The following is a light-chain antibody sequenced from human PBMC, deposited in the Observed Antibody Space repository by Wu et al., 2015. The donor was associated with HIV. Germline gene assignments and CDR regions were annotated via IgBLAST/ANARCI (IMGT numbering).Light chain of an antibody. V-gene: IGKV1-5*03. CDR2: KAS. Sequence: DIQMTQSPSTLSASVGDRVTITCRASQSISSWLAWYQQKPGTAPNLLIYKASTLESGVPSRFSGSGSGTDFTLTISRLQSEDFATYYCQQYYTYPLTFGGGTKVEIK. J-gene: IGKJ4*01. CDR1: QSISSW. CDR3: QQYYTYPLT.